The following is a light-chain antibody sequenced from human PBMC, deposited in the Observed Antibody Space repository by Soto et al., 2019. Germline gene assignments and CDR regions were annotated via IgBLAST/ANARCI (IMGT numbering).Light chain of an antibody. Sequence: QSALTQPASVSGSPGQSITISCAGTSSDVGAYKYVSWYQQHPGKAPKLLIYDVSNRPSGVSNRFSGFKSGNMASLTISGLQAEDEADYYCSSYTTSSTLIFGGGTKLTVL. CDR1: SSDVGAYKY. V-gene: IGLV2-14*01. CDR3: SSYTTSSTLI. CDR2: DVS. J-gene: IGLJ2*01.